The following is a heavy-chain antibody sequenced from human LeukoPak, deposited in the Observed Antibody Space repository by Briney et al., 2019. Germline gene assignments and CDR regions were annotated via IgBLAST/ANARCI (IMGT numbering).Heavy chain of an antibody. CDR2: IYTSGST. CDR1: GVSISSGSYY. CDR3: ARDTDSSSWSDGAFDI. D-gene: IGHD6-13*01. J-gene: IGHJ3*02. Sequence: SETLSLTCTVSGVSISSGSYYWSWLRQPAGKGLEWIGRIYTSGSTNYNPSLKSRVTISVDTSKNQFSLKLSSVTAAVTAVYYCARDTDSSSWSDGAFDIWGQGTMVTVSS. V-gene: IGHV4-61*02.